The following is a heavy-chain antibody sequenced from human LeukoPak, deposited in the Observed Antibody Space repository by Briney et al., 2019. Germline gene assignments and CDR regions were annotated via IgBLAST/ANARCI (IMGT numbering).Heavy chain of an antibody. D-gene: IGHD1-26*01. CDR3: AKASSGSYYYGMDV. V-gene: IGHV3-23*01. Sequence: GGSLRLSCAASGFTFSSYAMSWVRQAPGKGLEWVSAISGSGGSTYYADSVKGRFTISRDNSKNTLYLQMNSLRAEDTAVYYCAKASSGSYYYGMDVWGQGTTVTVS. CDR1: GFTFSSYA. J-gene: IGHJ6*02. CDR2: ISGSGGST.